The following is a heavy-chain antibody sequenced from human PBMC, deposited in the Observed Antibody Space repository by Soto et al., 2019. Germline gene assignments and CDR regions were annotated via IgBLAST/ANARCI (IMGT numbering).Heavy chain of an antibody. D-gene: IGHD3-22*01. CDR3: ARDPDIHYYDSSVYYYKDDYYYGMDV. V-gene: IGHV4-4*02. J-gene: IGHJ6*02. CDR2: IYHIGST. CDR1: GGSISSSNW. Sequence: SETLSLTCAVSGGSISSSNWWSWVRQPPGKGLEWIGEIYHIGSTNYNPSLKSRVTISVDKSKNQFSLKLSSVTAADTAVYYCARDPDIHYYDSSVYYYKDDYYYGMDVWGQGTQVPVSS.